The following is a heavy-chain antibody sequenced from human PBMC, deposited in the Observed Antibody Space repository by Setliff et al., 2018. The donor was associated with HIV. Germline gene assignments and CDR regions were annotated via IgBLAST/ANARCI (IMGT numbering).Heavy chain of an antibody. CDR2: IYNSGNT. V-gene: IGHV4-61*02. Sequence: PSETLTLTCSVSGGSIGSGSYYWSWIRQPAGKGLEWIGRIYNSGNTRYNPSLKSRVTISLDTSKNRFSLQLTSVTAADTAVYYCARHRDGGTYPLDYWGQGTLVTVSS. CDR3: ARHRDGGTYPLDY. CDR1: GGSIGSGSYY. J-gene: IGHJ4*02. D-gene: IGHD1-26*01.